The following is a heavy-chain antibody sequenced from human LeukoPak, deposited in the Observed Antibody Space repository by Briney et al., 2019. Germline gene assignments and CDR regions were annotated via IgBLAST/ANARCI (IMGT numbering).Heavy chain of an antibody. Sequence: GYTXTIYGIXWVRXAPGXGLEWMGWISAYNGNTNYAQKLQGRVTMTTDTSTSTAYMELRSLRSDDTAVYYCARGDGDTDYWGQGTLVTVSS. J-gene: IGHJ4*02. CDR2: ISAYNGNT. CDR3: ARGDGDTDY. CDR1: GYTXTIYG. V-gene: IGHV1-18*01. D-gene: IGHD2-21*02.